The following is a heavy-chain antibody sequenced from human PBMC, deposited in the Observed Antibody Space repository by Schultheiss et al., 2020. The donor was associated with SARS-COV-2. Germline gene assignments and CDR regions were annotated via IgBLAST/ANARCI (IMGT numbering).Heavy chain of an antibody. V-gene: IGHV5-51*01. CDR3: TRRGHGMDV. CDR1: GYSFTSYW. J-gene: IGHJ6*02. CDR2: IYPGDSDT. Sequence: GGSLRLSCEGSGYSFTSYWIGWVRQMPGKGLEWMGVIYPGDSDTRYSPSFEGQVTILADKSISTAYLQWSSLKASDTAMYYCTRRGHGMDVWGQGTTVTVSS.